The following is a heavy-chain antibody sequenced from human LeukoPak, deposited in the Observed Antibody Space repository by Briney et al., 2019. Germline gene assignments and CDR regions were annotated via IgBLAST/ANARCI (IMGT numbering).Heavy chain of an antibody. J-gene: IGHJ4*02. CDR2: IYYSGST. CDR3: AREGGGGSSVPFDY. CDR1: GGSISSSSYY. V-gene: IGHV4-39*02. D-gene: IGHD1-26*01. Sequence: PSETLSLTCTVSGGSISSSSYYWGWIRQPPGKGLEWIGSIYYSGSTYYNPSLKSRVTISVDTSKNQFSLKLSSVTAADTAVYYCAREGGGGSSVPFDYWGQGTLVTVSS.